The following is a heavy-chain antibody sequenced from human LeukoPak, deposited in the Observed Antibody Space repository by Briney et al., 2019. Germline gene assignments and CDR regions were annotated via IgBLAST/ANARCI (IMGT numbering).Heavy chain of an antibody. V-gene: IGHV3-9*03. Sequence: PGRSLRLSCAASGFTFDDYAMHWVRHAPGKGLEWVSGISWNSGTIGYADSVKGRFTISRDNAKNSLYLQMNSLRAEDMALYYCAKDWAHRDYDGNSGFDYWGQGTLVTVSS. J-gene: IGHJ4*02. CDR1: GFTFDDYA. CDR2: ISWNSGTI. D-gene: IGHD4-23*01. CDR3: AKDWAHRDYDGNSGFDY.